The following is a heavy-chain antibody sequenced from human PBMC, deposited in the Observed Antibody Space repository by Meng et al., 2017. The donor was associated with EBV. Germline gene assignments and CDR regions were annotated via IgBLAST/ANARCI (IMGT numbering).Heavy chain of an antibody. V-gene: IGHV1-69*06. J-gene: IGHJ4*02. Sequence: QVHVVAPGAGLKEPGPSVKVAAKTSVVPIRCNALSWVRQAPGQGLEWLGGFLPRLSAPNYAQKFHGRVKITADKSTSSHYMDRISLRSEDTAKYYCASESGRRYTPDYWGQGTLVTVSS. D-gene: IGHD3-10*01. CDR3: ASESGRRYTPDY. CDR1: VVPIRCNA. CDR2: FLPRLSAP.